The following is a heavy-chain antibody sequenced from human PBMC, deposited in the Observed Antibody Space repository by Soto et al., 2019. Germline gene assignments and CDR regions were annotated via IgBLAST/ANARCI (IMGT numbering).Heavy chain of an antibody. Sequence: ASVKVSCKASGYTFTNYGISWVRQAPGQGLEWMGWINTYNGNTNHAQKLQGRVTMTTDTSTSTAYMELRSLRSDDTAVYYCARSIVVVTALDYWGQGTLVTVSS. CDR2: INTYNGNT. CDR3: ARSIVVVTALDY. CDR1: GYTFTNYG. D-gene: IGHD2-21*02. J-gene: IGHJ4*02. V-gene: IGHV1-18*01.